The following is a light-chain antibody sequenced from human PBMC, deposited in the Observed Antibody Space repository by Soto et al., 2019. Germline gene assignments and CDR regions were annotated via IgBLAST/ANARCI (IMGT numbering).Light chain of an antibody. CDR1: SSNIGSNT. Sequence: QSALTQPPSASGTPGQRVTISCSGSSSNIGSNTINWYQQLPGTAPKLLIYSNNQRPSGVPDRFSGSKSGTSVSLAISGLQSEDEADYYCSAWDDSLNGPLFGGGTQLTVL. V-gene: IGLV1-44*01. CDR2: SNN. CDR3: SAWDDSLNGPL. J-gene: IGLJ7*01.